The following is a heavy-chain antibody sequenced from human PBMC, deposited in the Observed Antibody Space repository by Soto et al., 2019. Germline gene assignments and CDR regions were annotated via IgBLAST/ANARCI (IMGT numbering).Heavy chain of an antibody. CDR1: GGSISSGDYY. CDR3: AREPYDILTGYYDGGPDY. V-gene: IGHV4-30-4*01. Sequence: QVQLQESGPGLVKPSQTLSLTCTVSGGSISSGDYYWSWIRQPPGKGLEWIGYIYYSGSTYYNPSLKSRVTISVDTSKNQFSLKLSSVTAADTAVYYCAREPYDILTGYYDGGPDYWGQGTLVTVSS. D-gene: IGHD3-9*01. CDR2: IYYSGST. J-gene: IGHJ4*02.